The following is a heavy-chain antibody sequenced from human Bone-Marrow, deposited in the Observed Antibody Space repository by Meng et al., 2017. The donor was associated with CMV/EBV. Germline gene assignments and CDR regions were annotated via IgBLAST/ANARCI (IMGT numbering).Heavy chain of an antibody. Sequence: GESLKISCAASGFTFSGSAMHWVRQAPGKGLEWVSAINSSGGSTYYADSVKGRFTISRDNSKNTLYLQMNSLRAEDTAVYYCANLVGYCSSTSCPFDYWGQGTLVTVSS. V-gene: IGHV3-23*01. CDR3: ANLVGYCSSTSCPFDY. D-gene: IGHD2-2*01. J-gene: IGHJ4*02. CDR1: GFTFSGSA. CDR2: INSSGGST.